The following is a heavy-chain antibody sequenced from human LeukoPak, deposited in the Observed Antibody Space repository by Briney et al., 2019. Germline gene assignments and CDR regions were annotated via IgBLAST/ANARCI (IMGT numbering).Heavy chain of an antibody. CDR2: IGTAGDP. J-gene: IGHJ6*04. D-gene: IGHD3-10*01. CDR1: GFTFSSYD. Sequence: GGSLRLSCAASGFTFSSYDMHWVRQATGKGLEWVSAIGTAGDPYYPGSVKGRFTISRENAKNSLYLQMNSLRAGDTAVYYCARGGWFGESHYYGMDVWGKGTTVTVSS. CDR3: ARGGWFGESHYYGMDV. V-gene: IGHV3-13*05.